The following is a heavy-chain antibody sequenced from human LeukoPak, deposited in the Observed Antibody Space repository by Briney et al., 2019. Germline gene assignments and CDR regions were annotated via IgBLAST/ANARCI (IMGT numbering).Heavy chain of an antibody. J-gene: IGHJ6*02. V-gene: IGHV1-2*06. CDR3: ARALFPALGITGTTEDYYYYYGMDV. CDR1: GYTFTGYY. D-gene: IGHD1-7*01. CDR2: INPNSGGT. Sequence: ASVKVSCKASGYTFTGYYMHWVRQAPGQGLEWMGRINPNSGGTNYAQKFQGRVTMTRDTSISTAYMELSSLRSEDTAVYYCARALFPALGITGTTEDYYYYYGMDVWGQGTTVTVSS.